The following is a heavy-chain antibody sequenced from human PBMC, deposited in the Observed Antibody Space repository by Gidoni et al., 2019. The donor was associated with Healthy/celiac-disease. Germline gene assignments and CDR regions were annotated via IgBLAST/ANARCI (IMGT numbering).Heavy chain of an antibody. Sequence: EVQLVESGGGLVQPGRSLRLSCAAAGFTFDSYAMHWVRQAPGKGLEWVSGISWNSGSIGYADSVKGRFTISRDNAKNSLYLQMNSLRAEDTALYYCAKSTENSGSYSSHFDYWGQGTLVTVSS. CDR1: GFTFDSYA. J-gene: IGHJ4*02. D-gene: IGHD1-26*01. CDR2: ISWNSGSI. CDR3: AKSTENSGSYSSHFDY. V-gene: IGHV3-9*01.